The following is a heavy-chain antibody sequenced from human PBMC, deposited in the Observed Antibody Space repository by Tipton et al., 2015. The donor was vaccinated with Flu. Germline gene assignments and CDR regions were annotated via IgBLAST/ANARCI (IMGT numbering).Heavy chain of an antibody. Sequence: QLVQSGAEVKKPGASVRVSCKASGYTFGDYGITWLRQAPGQGLEYKGWVSGHNGNTHYTQKFQGRVTMTTDTSTNTAYMELRSLKAVDTAVYYCAGGSGWLIENWGQGTQVSVS. J-gene: IGHJ4*02. CDR3: AGGSGWLIEN. V-gene: IGHV1-18*01. CDR1: GYTFGDYG. D-gene: IGHD6-19*01. CDR2: VSGHNGNT.